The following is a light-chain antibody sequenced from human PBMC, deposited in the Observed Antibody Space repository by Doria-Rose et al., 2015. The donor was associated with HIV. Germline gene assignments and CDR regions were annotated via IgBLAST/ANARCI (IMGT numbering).Light chain of an antibody. Sequence: EIVMTQSPETLSVSPGESATLSCRASQSVSTDLAWYQHKPGQAPRLLIWGASTRATGIPARFSGSGSGTELTLTISSLQSEDFAIYFCHQYNNWPTFGQGTRLDIK. CDR3: HQYNNWPT. CDR1: QSVSTD. J-gene: IGKJ5*01. CDR2: GAS. V-gene: IGKV3-15*01.